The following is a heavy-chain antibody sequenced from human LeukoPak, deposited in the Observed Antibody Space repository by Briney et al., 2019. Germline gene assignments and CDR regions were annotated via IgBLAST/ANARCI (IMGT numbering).Heavy chain of an antibody. Sequence: GESLKISCKGSGYSFTSYWIGWVRQMPGKGLEWMGIIYPGDSDTRYSPSFQGQVTISVDKSISTAYLQWSSLKASDTAIYYCAKIDRQYCSRSSCYALDYWGQGTQVTVTS. CDR2: IYPGDSDT. J-gene: IGHJ4*02. CDR3: AKIDRQYCSRSSCYALDY. V-gene: IGHV5-51*01. CDR1: GYSFTSYW. D-gene: IGHD2-2*01.